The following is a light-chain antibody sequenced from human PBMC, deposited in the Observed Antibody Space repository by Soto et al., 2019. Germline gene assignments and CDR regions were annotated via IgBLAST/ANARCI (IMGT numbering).Light chain of an antibody. CDR3: QQRSNWDPATWT. V-gene: IGKV3-11*01. CDR1: QSVSSY. CDR2: DAS. Sequence: EIVLTQSPATLSLSPGERATLSCRASQSVSSYLAWYQQKPGQAPRLLIYDASNRATGIPARFSGSGSGTDFTLTISSLEPEDFAVYYCQQRSNWDPATWTFGQGTKVEIK. J-gene: IGKJ1*01.